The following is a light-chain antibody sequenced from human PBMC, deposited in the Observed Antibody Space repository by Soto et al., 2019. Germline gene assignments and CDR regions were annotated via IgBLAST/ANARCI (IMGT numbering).Light chain of an antibody. Sequence: EIVLTQSPGTLSLSPGERATLSCRASQSVSSSYLAWYQQKPGQAPRLLIYGASSRATGIPDRFSGSGSGSDFTLTISRLEPEDCAVYYCHQYDSSPLSFGGGTNVDIK. J-gene: IGKJ4*01. CDR2: GAS. V-gene: IGKV3-20*01. CDR3: HQYDSSPLS. CDR1: QSVSSSY.